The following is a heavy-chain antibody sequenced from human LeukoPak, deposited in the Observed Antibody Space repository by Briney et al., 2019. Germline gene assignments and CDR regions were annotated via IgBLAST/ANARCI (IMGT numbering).Heavy chain of an antibody. D-gene: IGHD3-22*01. J-gene: IGHJ3*02. CDR1: GGSISNYY. Sequence: SETLSLTCTVSGGSISNYYWSWIRQPPGKGLEWIGYIHYSGTTNYNPSLKSRVTMSVDTSKNQFSLRLNSVTAADTAVYYCVRAPHGTTMIVSLAFDMWGQGTMVTVSS. CDR3: VRAPHGTTMIVSLAFDM. V-gene: IGHV4-59*01. CDR2: IHYSGTT.